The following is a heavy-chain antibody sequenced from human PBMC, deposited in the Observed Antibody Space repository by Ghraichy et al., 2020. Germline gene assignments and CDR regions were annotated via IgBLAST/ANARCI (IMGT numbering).Heavy chain of an antibody. CDR2: IYYSGST. CDR1: GGSISSSSYY. V-gene: IGHV4-39*01. Sequence: SQTLSLTCTVSGGSISSSSYYWGWIRQPPGKGLEWIGSIYYSGSTYYNPSLKSRVTISVDTSKNQFSLKLSSVTAADTAVYYCARHRAGGQLWFPDGTETNWFDPWGQGTLVTVSS. CDR3: ARHRAGGQLWFPDGTETNWFDP. J-gene: IGHJ5*02. D-gene: IGHD5-18*01.